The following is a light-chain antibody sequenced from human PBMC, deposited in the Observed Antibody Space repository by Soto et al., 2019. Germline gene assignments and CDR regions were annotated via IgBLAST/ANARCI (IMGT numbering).Light chain of an antibody. CDR2: KAS. CDR1: QSISSW. V-gene: IGKV1-5*03. J-gene: IGKJ1*01. Sequence: DIQMTQSPSILSASLGDRFTITFRASQSISSWLAWYQQKPGKAPNLLIHKASHLESGVPSRFSGSGSGTEFTLTISSLQPGDFATYYCQHYNTYPWTFGQGTKVDI. CDR3: QHYNTYPWT.